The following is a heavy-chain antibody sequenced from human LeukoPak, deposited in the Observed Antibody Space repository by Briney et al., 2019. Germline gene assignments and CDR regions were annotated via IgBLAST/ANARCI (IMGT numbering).Heavy chain of an antibody. CDR2: INHRGST. D-gene: IGHD3-16*01. CDR1: GGAFSGYY. Sequence: SETLSLTCVVYGGAFSGYYWSWIRQPPGKGLEWIGEINHRGSTNYNPSLKSRVSISVDTSKNQFSLKLTSVTAADTAVYYCARVAGMGWFDPWGQGTLVTVSS. J-gene: IGHJ5*02. CDR3: ARVAGMGWFDP. V-gene: IGHV4-34*01.